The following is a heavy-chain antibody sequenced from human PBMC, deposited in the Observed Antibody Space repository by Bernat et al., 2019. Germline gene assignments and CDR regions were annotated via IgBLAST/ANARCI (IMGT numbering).Heavy chain of an antibody. V-gene: IGHV3-33*01. CDR3: ARDEYYDFWSGYYKDYYYYGMDV. CDR1: GFTFSSYG. Sequence: QVQLVESGGGVVQPGRSLRLSCAASGFTFSSYGMHWVRQAPGKGLEWVAVIWYDGSNKYYADSVKGRFTISRDNAKNSLYLQMNSLRAEDTAVYYCARDEYYDFWSGYYKDYYYYGMDVWGQGTTATVSS. J-gene: IGHJ6*02. D-gene: IGHD3-3*01. CDR2: IWYDGSNK.